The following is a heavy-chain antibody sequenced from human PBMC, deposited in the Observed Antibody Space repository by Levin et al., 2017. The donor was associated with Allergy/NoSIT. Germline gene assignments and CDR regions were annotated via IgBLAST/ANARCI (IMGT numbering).Heavy chain of an antibody. V-gene: IGHV4-61*01. Sequence: KPSETLSLTCTVSGASVSSGSYYWSWIRQPPGKGLEWIGYTYYSGSTNYNPSLKSRVTISVDASKNQFSLKLTSVTAADTAVYYCARDSKIAAADYYFDNWGQGTLVTVSS. CDR1: GASVSSGSYY. CDR3: ARDSKIAAADYYFDN. J-gene: IGHJ4*02. CDR2: TYYSGST. D-gene: IGHD6-25*01.